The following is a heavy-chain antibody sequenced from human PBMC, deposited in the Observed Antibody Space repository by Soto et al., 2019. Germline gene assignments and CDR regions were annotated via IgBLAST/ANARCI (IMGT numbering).Heavy chain of an antibody. D-gene: IGHD3-16*01. CDR3: ARWGNNKKLDY. CDR2: IWYDGSNK. V-gene: IGHV3-33*01. Sequence: QVQLERSGGGVVQPGRSLRLSCAASGFTFSSNGMHWVRQAPGKGLEWVAVIWYDGSNKYYADSVEGRFTISRDNSKNTLYLQMNSLRAEDTAVYYCARWGNNKKLDYWGQGTQVTVSS. CDR1: GFTFSSNG. J-gene: IGHJ4*02.